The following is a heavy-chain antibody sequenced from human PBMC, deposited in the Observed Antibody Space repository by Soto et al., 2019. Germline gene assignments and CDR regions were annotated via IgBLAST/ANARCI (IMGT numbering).Heavy chain of an antibody. V-gene: IGHV3-15*01. CDR3: TTGFQGAHKRLPVDY. CDR2: IKSKTDGGTT. J-gene: IGHJ4*02. Sequence: PGGSLRLSCAASGFTFSNAWMSWVRQAPGKGLEWVGRIKSKTDGGTTDYAAPVKGRFTISRDDSKNTLYLQMNSLKTEDTAVYYCTTGFQGAHKRLPVDYWGQGTLVTVSS. D-gene: IGHD2-2*01. CDR1: GFTFSNAW.